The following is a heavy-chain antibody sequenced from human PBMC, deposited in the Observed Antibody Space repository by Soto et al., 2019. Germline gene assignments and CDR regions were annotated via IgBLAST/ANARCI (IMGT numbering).Heavy chain of an antibody. CDR1: GYTFSNYG. J-gene: IGHJ5*02. V-gene: IGHV1-18*01. CDR2: ISLYSDGA. CDR3: ARVVPGAEAWFGP. Sequence: QVPLVQSGGEVKRPGASVKVSCKTSGYTFSNYGITWVRQAPGQPLEWLGWISLYSDGASYAQKFRGRVSMTTDTSTTTAYMKLRSLRSDDTAVYYCARVVPGAEAWFGPWGQGTLVTVSS.